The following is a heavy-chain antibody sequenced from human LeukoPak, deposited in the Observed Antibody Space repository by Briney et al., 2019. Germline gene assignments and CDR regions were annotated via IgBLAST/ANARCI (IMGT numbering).Heavy chain of an antibody. CDR1: GFTVSYNY. CDR3: ARDVVVGGTNY. V-gene: IGHV3-66*02. J-gene: IGHJ4*02. D-gene: IGHD1-26*01. CDR2: IYSGGST. Sequence: GGSLRLSCAASGFTVSYNYMSWVRQAPGKGLEWVSLIYSGGSTYYTDSVKGRFTISRDNSKNTLYLQMNSLRAEDTAVYYCARDVVVGGTNYWGQGILVTVSS.